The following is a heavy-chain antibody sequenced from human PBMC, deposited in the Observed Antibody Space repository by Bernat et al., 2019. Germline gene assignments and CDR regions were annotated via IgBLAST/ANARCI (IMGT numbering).Heavy chain of an antibody. D-gene: IGHD6-13*01. CDR2: MYGDGRT. Sequence: EVQLVESGGGLVQPGGSLRLSCAASEFTVNTNYMNWVRQAPGKGREWVSVMYGDGRTFYADSVKGRFTISRDNARNPLYLQMNSLRVEDTAVYYCARGLGYTSDWYGWIDPWGQGTLVTVSS. CDR1: EFTVNTNY. V-gene: IGHV3-53*01. J-gene: IGHJ5*02. CDR3: ARGLGYTSDWYGWIDP.